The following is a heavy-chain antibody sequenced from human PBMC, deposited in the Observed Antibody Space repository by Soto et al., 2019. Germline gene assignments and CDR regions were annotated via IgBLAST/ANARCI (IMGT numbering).Heavy chain of an antibody. CDR2: ISGSGGST. D-gene: IGHD1-26*01. J-gene: IGHJ4*02. CDR1: GFTFSSYA. Sequence: EVQLLESGGGLVQPGGSLRLSCAASGFTFSSYAMRWVRQAPVKGLEWVSAISGSGGSTYYADSVKGRFTISRDNSKTRLYLQRNSLRAEDTAVYYCARRGSGSYYDYWGQGTLVTVSS. V-gene: IGHV3-23*01. CDR3: ARRGSGSYYDY.